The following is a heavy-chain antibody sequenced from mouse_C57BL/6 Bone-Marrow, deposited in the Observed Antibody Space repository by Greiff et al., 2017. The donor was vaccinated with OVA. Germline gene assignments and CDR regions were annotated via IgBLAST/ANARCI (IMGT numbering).Heavy chain of an antibody. V-gene: IGHV5-6*01. CDR3: ARHGGSPFDY. J-gene: IGHJ2*01. CDR2: ISSGGSYT. CDR1: GFTFSSYG. Sequence: EVQVVESGGDLVKPGGSLKLSCAASGFTFSSYGMSWVRQTPDKRLEWVATISSGGSYTYYPDSVKGRSTISIDNAKNTLYLQMSSLKSEDTAMYYCARHGGSPFDYWGQGTTLTVSS.